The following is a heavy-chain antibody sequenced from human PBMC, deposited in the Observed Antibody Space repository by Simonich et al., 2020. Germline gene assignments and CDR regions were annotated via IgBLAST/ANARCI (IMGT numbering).Heavy chain of an antibody. D-gene: IGHD2-2*01. CDR3: AGGVYCSSTSCSTYYYYGMDV. V-gene: IGHV3-21*01. Sequence: EVQLVESGGGLVKPGGSLRLSCAASGFTFSSYSMNWVRQAPGKGLEWVSSISSSSSYIYYADSVKGRFTTPRDNTKNSRYLQMNSLRAEDTAVYYCAGGVYCSSTSCSTYYYYGMDVWGQGTTVTVSS. CDR2: ISSSSSYI. CDR1: GFTFSSYS. J-gene: IGHJ6*02.